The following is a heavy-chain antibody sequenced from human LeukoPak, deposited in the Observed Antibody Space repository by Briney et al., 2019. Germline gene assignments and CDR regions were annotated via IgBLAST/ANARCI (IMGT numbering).Heavy chain of an antibody. CDR1: GFTVSSNY. CDR3: AGVGIGAYGGFDH. CDR2: IYSGGST. D-gene: IGHD3-16*01. J-gene: IGHJ4*02. V-gene: IGHV3-53*01. Sequence: GGSLRLSCAASGFTVSSNYMSWVRQAPGKGLEWVSVIYSGGSTYYADSVKGRFTISRDNSKNTLYLQMNSLGAEDTAVYYCAGVGIGAYGGFDHWGQGTLVTVSS.